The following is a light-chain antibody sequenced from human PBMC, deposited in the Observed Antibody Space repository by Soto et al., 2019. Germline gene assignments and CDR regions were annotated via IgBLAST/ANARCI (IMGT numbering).Light chain of an antibody. J-gene: IGLJ2*01. CDR2: DNI. CDR3: QSYDSSLSGSRV. V-gene: IGLV1-40*01. CDR1: SSNIGVGYA. Sequence: QSVLTQPPSVSGAPGQRVTISCTGGSSNIGVGYAVHWYQQLPGTAPKLLVFDNINRPSGVPDRFFGSKSGTSASLAITGLQAEDEADYYCQSYDSSLSGSRVFGGGTKLTVL.